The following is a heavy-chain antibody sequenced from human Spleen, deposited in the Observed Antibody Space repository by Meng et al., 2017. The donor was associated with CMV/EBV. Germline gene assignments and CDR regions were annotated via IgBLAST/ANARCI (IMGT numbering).Heavy chain of an antibody. CDR3: ARDSNYVWFDP. V-gene: IGHV1-8*03. CDR2: INPNSGNT. D-gene: IGHD4-11*01. CDR1: GYTFTSYD. Sequence: SCKASGYTFTSYDINWVRQATGQGLEWMGWINPNSGNTGYTQRFQGRLTITRNISINTAYMELSSLRSEDTAVYYCARDSNYVWFDPWGQGTLVTVSS. J-gene: IGHJ5*02.